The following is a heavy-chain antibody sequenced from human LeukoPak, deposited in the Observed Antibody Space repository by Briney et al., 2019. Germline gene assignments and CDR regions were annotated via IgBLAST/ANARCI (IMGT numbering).Heavy chain of an antibody. CDR3: ARFSEYYHSSVHYLDY. J-gene: IGHJ4*02. CDR2: IYYTGST. CDR1: GGSINGYY. D-gene: IGHD3-22*01. Sequence: SETLSLTCTVSGGSINGYYWSWIRQTPGKGLESLGYIYYTGSTNYNPSLKSRVTMSVDTSRNQFFLRLSSVTAADTAVYYCARFSEYYHSSVHYLDYWGQGTLVSVSS. V-gene: IGHV4-59*01.